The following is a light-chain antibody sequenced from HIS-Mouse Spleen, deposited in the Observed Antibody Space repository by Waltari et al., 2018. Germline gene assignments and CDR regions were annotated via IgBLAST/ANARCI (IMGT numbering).Light chain of an antibody. J-gene: IGKJ2*01. CDR2: WAS. CDR3: QQYYSTPPYT. V-gene: IGKV4-1*01. CDR1: QSVLYSSNNKNY. Sequence: DIVITQVPDSLPVSLRKSAPINCKSRQSVLYSSNNKNYLAWYQQKPGQPPKLLIYWASTRESGVPDRFSGSGSGTDFTLTISSLQAEDVAVYYCQQYYSTPPYTFGQGTKLEIK.